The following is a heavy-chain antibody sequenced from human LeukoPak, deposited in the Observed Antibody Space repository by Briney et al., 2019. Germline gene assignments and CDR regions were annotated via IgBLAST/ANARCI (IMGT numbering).Heavy chain of an antibody. CDR3: AKDRNYDILTGVDAFDI. D-gene: IGHD3-9*01. V-gene: IGHV3-23*01. Sequence: GGSLRLSCAASGFTFSSYAMSWVRQAPGKGLEWVSAISGSGGSTYYADSVKGRFTISRDNSKNTLYLQMNSLRAEDTAVYYCAKDRNYDILTGVDAFDIWGQGTMVTVSS. CDR1: GFTFSSYA. J-gene: IGHJ3*02. CDR2: ISGSGGST.